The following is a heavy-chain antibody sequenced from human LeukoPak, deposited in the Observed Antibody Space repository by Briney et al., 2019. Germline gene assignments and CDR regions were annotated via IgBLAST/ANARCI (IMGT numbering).Heavy chain of an antibody. J-gene: IGHJ4*02. V-gene: IGHV3-43*02. Sequence: PGGSLRLSCAASGFTFSSYSMNWVRQAPGKGLEWFSLISGDGDSTYYADSVKGRFTISRDNSKNSLYLQMNSLRTEDTALYYCAKDLIEINYGGNSNSSYWGQGTLVTVSS. D-gene: IGHD4-23*01. CDR1: GFTFSSYS. CDR3: AKDLIEINYGGNSNSSY. CDR2: ISGDGDST.